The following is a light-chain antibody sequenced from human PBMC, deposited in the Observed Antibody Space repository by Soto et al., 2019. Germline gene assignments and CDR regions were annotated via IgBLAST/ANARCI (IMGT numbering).Light chain of an antibody. CDR2: DAS. V-gene: IGKV1-5*01. CDR3: QQYHSYWT. Sequence: DIQMTQSPSTLSASVGNRVTISGRASQSISTWLAWFQQKPGKAPKLLIYDASSLESGVPQRFSGSGSGTESTLTIRSLKTDDFSTDYCQQYHSYWTFGQGTKVDIK. J-gene: IGKJ1*01. CDR1: QSISTW.